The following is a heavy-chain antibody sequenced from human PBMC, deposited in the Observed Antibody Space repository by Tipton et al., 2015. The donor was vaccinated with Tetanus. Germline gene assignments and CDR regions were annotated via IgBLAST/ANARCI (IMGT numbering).Heavy chain of an antibody. CDR1: GFTFSSYA. Sequence: SLRLSCAASGFTFSSYAMHWVRQAPGKGLEWVAVISYDGNNKYYADSVKGRFTISRDNSKNTLYLQMNSLRAEDTAVYYCARGPTTVVTPGLDYWGQGTLVTVSS. CDR3: ARGPTTVVTPGLDY. D-gene: IGHD4-23*01. CDR2: ISYDGNNK. V-gene: IGHV3-30-3*01. J-gene: IGHJ4*02.